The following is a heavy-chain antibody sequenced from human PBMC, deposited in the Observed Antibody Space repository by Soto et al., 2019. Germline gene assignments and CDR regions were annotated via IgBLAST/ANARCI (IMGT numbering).Heavy chain of an antibody. J-gene: IGHJ5*02. CDR2: IIPIFGTA. Sequence: QVQLVQSGAEVKKPGSSVKVSCKASGGTFSSYAISWVRQAPGQGLEWMGGIIPIFGTANYAQKSQGRVTITADESTSTAYVRLSSVGSEDTAVYYCAGAAAAGIGEGHWFDPWGQRTLCAVSS. D-gene: IGHD6-13*01. V-gene: IGHV1-69*12. CDR3: AGAAAAGIGEGHWFDP. CDR1: GGTFSSYA.